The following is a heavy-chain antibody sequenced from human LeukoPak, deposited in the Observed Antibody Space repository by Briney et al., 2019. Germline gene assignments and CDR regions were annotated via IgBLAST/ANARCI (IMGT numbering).Heavy chain of an antibody. CDR1: GGSISSYY. V-gene: IGHV4-59*01. Sequence: SETLSLTCTVSGGSISSYYWSWIRQPPGKGLEWIGYIYYSWSTNYNPSLKRRVTISVDTSKHQFYLKLSYVTAADTAVYYCARDEGYYYDSSGYYYHPFDYWGQGTLVTGSS. J-gene: IGHJ4*02. D-gene: IGHD3-22*01. CDR3: ARDEGYYYDSSGYYYHPFDY. CDR2: IYYSWST.